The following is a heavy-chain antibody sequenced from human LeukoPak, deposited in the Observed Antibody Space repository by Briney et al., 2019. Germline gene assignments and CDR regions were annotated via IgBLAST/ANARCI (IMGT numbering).Heavy chain of an antibody. CDR3: ARPSTVYYDTYYFDY. CDR2: ISRSGSSI. V-gene: IGHV3-11*04. J-gene: IGHJ4*02. Sequence: GGSLRLFCAASGFTFSDYYMSWIRQAPGKGLEWVSYISRSGSSIYYADSVKGRFTISRDNAKNSLYLQMNSLRAEDTAVYYCARPSTVYYDTYYFDYWGQGTLVTVSS. CDR1: GFTFSDYY. D-gene: IGHD3-22*01.